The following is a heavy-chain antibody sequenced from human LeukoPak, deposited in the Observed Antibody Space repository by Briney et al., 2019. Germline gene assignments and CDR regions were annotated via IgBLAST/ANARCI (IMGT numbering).Heavy chain of an antibody. V-gene: IGHV1-46*01. D-gene: IGHD3-3*01. Sequence: GASVKVSCKASGYTFTSYYMHWMRQAPGQGLEWMGIINPSGGSTSYAQKFQGRVTMTRDTSTSTVYMELSSLRSEDTAVYYCAASSYYDFWSGAGPLFDYWGQGTLVTVSS. CDR2: INPSGGST. J-gene: IGHJ4*02. CDR1: GYTFTSYY. CDR3: AASSYYDFWSGAGPLFDY.